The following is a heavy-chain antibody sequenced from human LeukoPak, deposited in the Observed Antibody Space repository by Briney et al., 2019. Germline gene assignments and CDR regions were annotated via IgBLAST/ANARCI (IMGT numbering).Heavy chain of an antibody. CDR2: ISSSGSTI. CDR1: GFTFSSYE. CDR3: ARGLRGYSYGSDY. D-gene: IGHD5-18*01. V-gene: IGHV3-48*03. Sequence: PGGSLRLSCAASGFTFSSYEMNWVRQAPGKGLKWVSYISSSGSTIYYADSVKGRFTISRDNAKNSLYLQMNSLRAEDTAVYYCARGLRGYSYGSDYWGQGTLVTVSS. J-gene: IGHJ4*02.